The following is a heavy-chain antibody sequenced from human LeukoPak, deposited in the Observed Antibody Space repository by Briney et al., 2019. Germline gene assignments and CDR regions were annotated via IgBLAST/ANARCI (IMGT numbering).Heavy chain of an antibody. D-gene: IGHD6-13*01. V-gene: IGHV4-39*02. CDR3: AREPIAAAGIGSFDY. CDR1: GGSISSSSYY. Sequence: SETLSLTCTVSGGSISSSSYYWGWIRQPPGKGLEWIGSIYYSGSTYYNPSLKSRVTISVDTSKNQFSLKLSSVTAADTAVYYCAREPIAAAGIGSFDYWGQGTLVTVSS. J-gene: IGHJ4*02. CDR2: IYYSGST.